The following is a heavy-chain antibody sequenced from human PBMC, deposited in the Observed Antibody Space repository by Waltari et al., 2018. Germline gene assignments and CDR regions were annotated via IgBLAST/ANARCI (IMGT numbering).Heavy chain of an antibody. J-gene: IGHJ2*01. V-gene: IGHV3-23*01. CDR1: GFTFSSYA. CDR3: AKDSIAVAGYWYFDL. Sequence: EVKLLESGGGLVQPGGSLRLSCAASGFTFSSYAMSCVRQAPGKGLEWVSAISGSGGSTYYADSVKGRFTISRDNSKNTLYLQMNSLRAEDTAVYYCAKDSIAVAGYWYFDLWGRGTLVTVSS. CDR2: ISGSGGST. D-gene: IGHD6-19*01.